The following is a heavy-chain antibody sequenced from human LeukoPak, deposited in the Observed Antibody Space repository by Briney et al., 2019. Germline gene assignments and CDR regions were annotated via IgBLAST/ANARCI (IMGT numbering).Heavy chain of an antibody. J-gene: IGHJ4*02. V-gene: IGHV3-7*01. CDR3: ATDRGWRTSGYYLYYFEY. CDR2: IKNDGSER. CDR1: GFVFRNYF. Sequence: GGSLGLSCAASGFVFRNYFMSWVRQAPGKGLEWVASIKNDGSERYYVDSVRGRYTISRDNTKNSPFLQMSSLRAEDTAVYYCATDRGWRTSGYYLYYFEYWGQGTLVTFSS. D-gene: IGHD3-3*01.